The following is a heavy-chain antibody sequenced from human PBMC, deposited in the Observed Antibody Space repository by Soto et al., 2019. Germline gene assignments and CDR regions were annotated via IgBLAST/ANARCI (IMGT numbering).Heavy chain of an antibody. CDR2: IIPIFGTA. J-gene: IGHJ4*02. V-gene: IGHV1-69*13. CDR3: ARDTAKMRGASSSGY. D-gene: IGHD6-6*01. CDR1: GYTLTELS. Sequence: ASVKVSCKVSGYTLTELSMHWVRQAPGQGLEWMGGIIPIFGTANYAQKFQGRVTITADESTSTAYMELSSLRSEDTAVYYCARDTAKMRGASSSGYWGQGTLVTVSS.